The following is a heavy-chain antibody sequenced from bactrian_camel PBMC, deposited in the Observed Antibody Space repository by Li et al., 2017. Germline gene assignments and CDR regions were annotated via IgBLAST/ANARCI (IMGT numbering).Heavy chain of an antibody. J-gene: IGHJ6*01. Sequence: VQLVESGEGLVQPGGSLRLSCAVSGVKISTYCMGWFRLVPGKEREGVAVSDTVTTTYAESVKGRFTISRDNAKSTVYLQMNRLKSEDTALYYCATRISDCAYYTSDGCYSHRGQGTQVTVPS. CDR2: SDTVTT. V-gene: IGHV3S1*01. D-gene: IGHD3*01. CDR1: GVKISTYC.